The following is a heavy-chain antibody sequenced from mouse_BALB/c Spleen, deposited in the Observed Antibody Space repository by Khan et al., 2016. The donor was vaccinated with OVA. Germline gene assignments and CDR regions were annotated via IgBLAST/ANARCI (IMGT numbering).Heavy chain of an antibody. CDR2: IAPANGNT. J-gene: IGHJ1*01. CDR1: GFNIKDTY. Sequence: EVQLQQSGAELVKPGASVKLSCTASGFNIKDTYLHWVKQRPEQGLEWIGRIAPANGNTKYDPKFQGKATITADTSSNTSYLQLTSLTSEDTAVYYCAHLSYGPREFGVWGAGTTVTVSS. D-gene: IGHD1-1*02. CDR3: AHLSYGPREFGV. V-gene: IGHV14-3*02.